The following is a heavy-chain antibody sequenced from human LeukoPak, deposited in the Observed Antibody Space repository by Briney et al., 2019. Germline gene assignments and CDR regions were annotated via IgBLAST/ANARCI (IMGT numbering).Heavy chain of an antibody. CDR3: VKDVGGSYAFDY. CDR1: GFTFSSYG. D-gene: IGHD1-26*01. J-gene: IGHJ4*02. CDR2: ISYDGSNK. Sequence: PGRSLRLSCAASGFTFSSYGMHWVRQAPGKGLEWVAVISYDGSNKYYGDSVKGRFSISRDNSKNTLHLQMSTLRAEDTALYYCVKDVGGSYAFDYWGQGILVTVAS. V-gene: IGHV3-30*18.